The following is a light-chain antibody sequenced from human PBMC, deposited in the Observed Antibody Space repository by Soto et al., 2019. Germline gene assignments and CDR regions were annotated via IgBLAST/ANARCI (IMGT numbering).Light chain of an antibody. V-gene: IGKV1-39*01. CDR2: ATS. CDR3: QQSYSTPRT. CDR1: QSITTY. J-gene: IGKJ4*01. Sequence: DIQMTQSPSSLSASVGDRVTITCRASQSITTYLNWYQQKPGKAPKLLIYATSSLQSGVPSRFSGSGSWPDFTLTISSLQSEVFATYHCQQSYSTPRTFGGGTQVDIK.